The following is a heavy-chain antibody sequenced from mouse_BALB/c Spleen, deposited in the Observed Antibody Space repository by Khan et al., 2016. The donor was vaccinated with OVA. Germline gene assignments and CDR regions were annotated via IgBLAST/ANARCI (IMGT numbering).Heavy chain of an antibody. V-gene: IGHV1-7*01. CDR1: GYTFSNYW. CDR2: INPSSGHT. Sequence: VQLQQSGAELAKPGASVKMSCKASGYTFSNYWIHWVKQRPGQGLEWIGYINPSSGHTYYNPTFNDKATLTTDKSSSTAYMQLSSLTSEDSAVYYCSRDRIDYWGQGTTLTVSS. CDR3: SRDRIDY. J-gene: IGHJ2*01.